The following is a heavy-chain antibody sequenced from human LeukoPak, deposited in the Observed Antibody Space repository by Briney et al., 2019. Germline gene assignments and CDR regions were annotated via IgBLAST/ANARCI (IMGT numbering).Heavy chain of an antibody. Sequence: GGSLRLSCAASGFTVSSNYVSWVRQAPGKGLEWVSVIHSDGKTYYADSVKGRFTISRDSSQNTLYLQMNSLRAEDTAVYYCAKHGVLRYIDDWGQGTLVTVSS. V-gene: IGHV3-53*01. CDR2: IHSDGKT. J-gene: IGHJ4*02. D-gene: IGHD3-9*01. CDR1: GFTVSSNY. CDR3: AKHGVLRYIDD.